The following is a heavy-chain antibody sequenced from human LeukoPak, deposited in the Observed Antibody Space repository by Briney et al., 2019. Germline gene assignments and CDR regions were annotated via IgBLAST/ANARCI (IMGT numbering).Heavy chain of an antibody. J-gene: IGHJ4*02. Sequence: SETLSLTSTVSGGSTSSYYWSWIRQPPGKGLEWIGYIYYSGSTNYNPSLKSRDTISVDTSKNQFSLKLSSVTAADTAVYYCATHAETTYYDFWSGYSPSYFDYWGQGTLVTVSS. CDR2: IYYSGST. CDR3: ATHAETTYYDFWSGYSPSYFDY. V-gene: IGHV4-59*08. CDR1: GGSTSSYY. D-gene: IGHD3-3*01.